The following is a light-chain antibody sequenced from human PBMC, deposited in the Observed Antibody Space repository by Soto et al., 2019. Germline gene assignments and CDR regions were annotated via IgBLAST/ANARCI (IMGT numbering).Light chain of an antibody. CDR3: MQALQTHRT. Sequence: IVMTQSPLSLPVTPGEPASISCRSSQSLLHSNGYNYLDWYLQKPGQSPQLLIYLGSNRASGVPDRFSGSGSGTEFTLKISRVKAEDVGVYYCMQALQTHRTFGQGTKVEIK. J-gene: IGKJ1*01. CDR2: LGS. V-gene: IGKV2-28*01. CDR1: QSLLHSNGYNY.